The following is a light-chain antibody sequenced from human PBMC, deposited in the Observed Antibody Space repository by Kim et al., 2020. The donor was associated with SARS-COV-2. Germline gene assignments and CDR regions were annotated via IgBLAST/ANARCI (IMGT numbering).Light chain of an antibody. J-gene: IGLJ3*02. CDR3: QTWGTGIRV. CDR2: LNSDGSH. V-gene: IGLV4-69*01. CDR1: SGQRSYA. Sequence: ASVKLTCTLGSGQRSYAIAWHQQQPEKGPRYLMKLNSDGSHSKGDGIPDRFSGSSSGAERYLTISSLQSEDEADYYCQTWGTGIRVFGGGTKLTVL.